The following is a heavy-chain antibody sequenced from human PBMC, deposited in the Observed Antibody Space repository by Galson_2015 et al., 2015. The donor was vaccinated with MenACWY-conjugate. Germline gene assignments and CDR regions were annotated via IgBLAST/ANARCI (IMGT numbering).Heavy chain of an antibody. CDR3: AKSRGASFYFDS. V-gene: IGHV3-74*01. CDR2: TNPGGSST. D-gene: IGHD1-26*01. Sequence: SLRLSCAASGFTFNTYWMHWVRQAPGKGLVWVSRTNPGGSSTTYADSVKDRFTISRDNAKNTLYLQMNSLRPEDTAVFYCAKSRGASFYFDSWGQGTLVTVSS. J-gene: IGHJ4*02. CDR1: GFTFNTYW.